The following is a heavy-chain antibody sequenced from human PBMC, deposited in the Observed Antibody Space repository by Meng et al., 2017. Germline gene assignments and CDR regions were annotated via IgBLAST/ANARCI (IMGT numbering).Heavy chain of an antibody. J-gene: IGHJ5*02. CDR3: ARDYGDYAWIAKRWFDP. CDR1: GGTFSSDA. V-gene: IGHV1-69*01. CDR2: IIPIFGTA. Sequence: QVQLVQSGAEVKKPGSSVKVSCKASGGTFSSDAISWVRQAPGQGLEWMGGIIPIFGTANYAQKFQGRVTITADESTSTAYMELSSLRSEDTAVYYCARDYGDYAWIAKRWFDPWGQGTLVTVSS. D-gene: IGHD4-17*01.